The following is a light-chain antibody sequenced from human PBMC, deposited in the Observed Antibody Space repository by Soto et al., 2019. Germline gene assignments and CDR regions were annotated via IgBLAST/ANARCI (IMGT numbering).Light chain of an antibody. CDR3: QQYGRSPPEFT. CDR1: QTISSNY. J-gene: IGKJ3*01. V-gene: IGKV3-20*01. CDR2: GAS. Sequence: EIVLTQYPGTLSLSAGERATLSCRASQTISSNYLAWYQQKPGQAPRLLIFGASYRATGIPDRVSGHGSGTDFTLTISRLEREDFAGYYCQQYGRSPPEFTFGPATQVDIK.